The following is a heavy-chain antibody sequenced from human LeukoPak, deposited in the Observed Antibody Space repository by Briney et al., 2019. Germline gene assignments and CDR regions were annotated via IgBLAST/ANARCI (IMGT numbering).Heavy chain of an antibody. Sequence: PGGSLRLSCAASGFTFNNYWINWVRQDPGKGLVWVSRINSDGSTNYAGSVKGRFTISRDNAKNTVYLQMDSLRAEDTAVYYCARTAMSSSGRVDYWGQGTLVTVSS. CDR3: ARTAMSSSGRVDY. CDR1: GFTFNNYW. D-gene: IGHD6-19*01. CDR2: INSDGST. J-gene: IGHJ4*02. V-gene: IGHV3-74*01.